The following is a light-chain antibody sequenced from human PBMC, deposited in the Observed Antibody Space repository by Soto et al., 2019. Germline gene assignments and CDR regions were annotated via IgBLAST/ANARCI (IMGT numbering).Light chain of an antibody. V-gene: IGKV3-15*01. CDR1: QSVSTN. CDR2: DES. Sequence: ILMTQSPATLSVSPGERATLSCRASQSVSTNLAWYQQKPGQAPRLLIYDESTRATGIPARFSVSGSGTEFNLTISGVQSEDCAVYYCQQYNNWPAWTVGQGTEVEIK. J-gene: IGKJ1*01. CDR3: QQYNNWPAWT.